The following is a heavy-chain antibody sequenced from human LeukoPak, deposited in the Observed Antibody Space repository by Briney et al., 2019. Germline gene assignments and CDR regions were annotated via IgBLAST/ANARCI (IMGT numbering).Heavy chain of an antibody. J-gene: IGHJ5*02. CDR3: ATGRQDWSGYPPPWFDP. CDR1: GGSISSGGYY. V-gene: IGHV4-31*03. Sequence: SQTLSLTCTVSGGSISSGGYYWSWIRQHPGKGLEWIGYVYYSGSTYYNPSLKSRVTISVDTSKNQFSLKLSSVTAADTAVYYCATGRQDWSGYPPPWFDPWGQGTLVTVSS. D-gene: IGHD3-3*01. CDR2: VYYSGST.